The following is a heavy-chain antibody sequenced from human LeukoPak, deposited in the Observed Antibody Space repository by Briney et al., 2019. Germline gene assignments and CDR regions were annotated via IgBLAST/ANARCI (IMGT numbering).Heavy chain of an antibody. J-gene: IGHJ3*02. CDR1: GFTFSSYG. CDR3: ANRWGTRAFGNNIDI. V-gene: IGHV3-30*18. CDR2: LQYHGGDI. Sequence: PGRSLRLSCAASGFTFSSYGMHWVRQAPDKGLEWVAFLQYHGGDIHYADSVEGRFTISRDNSKNTLYLQMNSLRPEDTAVYYCANRWGTRAFGNNIDIWGQGTLVAVSS. D-gene: IGHD2-8*02.